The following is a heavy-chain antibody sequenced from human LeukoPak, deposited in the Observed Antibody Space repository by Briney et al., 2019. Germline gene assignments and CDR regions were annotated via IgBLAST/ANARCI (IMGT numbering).Heavy chain of an antibody. Sequence: GASLRLSCAASGFTFSTYAMSWVRQAPGKGLEWVSAISGGGGSTYYADPVRGRFTISRDSSKNTLFLQMNSLRAEDTALYYFAKYYSDISTYIVSWGQGTLFTVSS. CDR2: ISGGGGST. D-gene: IGHD3-22*01. CDR3: AKYYSDISTYIVS. V-gene: IGHV3-23*01. J-gene: IGHJ4*02. CDR1: GFTFSTYA.